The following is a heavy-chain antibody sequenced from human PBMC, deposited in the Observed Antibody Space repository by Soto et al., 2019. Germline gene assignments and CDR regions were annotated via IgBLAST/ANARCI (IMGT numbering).Heavy chain of an antibody. CDR1: GFTVSSNY. Sequence: GGSLRLSCAASGFTVSSNYMSWVRQAPGKGLEWVSVIYSGGSTYYADSLKGRFTISRDNSENTLYLQMNSMRAEDTAVYYCGTQSATIFGVVTDPYYYYGIDVWGQGTTVTVSS. CDR3: GTQSATIFGVVTDPYYYYGIDV. J-gene: IGHJ6*02. CDR2: IYSGGST. V-gene: IGHV3-53*01. D-gene: IGHD3-3*01.